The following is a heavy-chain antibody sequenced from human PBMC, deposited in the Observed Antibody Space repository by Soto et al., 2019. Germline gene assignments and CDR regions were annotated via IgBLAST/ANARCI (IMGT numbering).Heavy chain of an antibody. J-gene: IGHJ5*02. Sequence: PGGSLRLSCAASGFTFSSYGMHWVRQAPGKGLEWVAVISYDGSNKYYADSVKGRFTISRDNSKNTLYLQMNSLRAEDTAVYYCAKGLWFDPWGQGTLVTVSS. CDR1: GFTFSSYG. D-gene: IGHD3-22*01. V-gene: IGHV3-30*18. CDR2: ISYDGSNK. CDR3: AKGLWFDP.